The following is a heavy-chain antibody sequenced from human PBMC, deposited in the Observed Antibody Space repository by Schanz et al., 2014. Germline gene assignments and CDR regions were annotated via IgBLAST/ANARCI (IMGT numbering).Heavy chain of an antibody. CDR1: GFTVSSNH. CDR3: ASGVHVSSLQKGLQF. Sequence: EVRLVESGGGLVQPGGSLRLSCAASGFTVSSNHMSWVRQAPGNGLEWLSCIATSSSTRHYADSVKGRVTISRDNAKNSVSLQMRRLRGEDTAVYYCASGVHVSSLQKGLQFWGRGTLVIVSS. V-gene: IGHV3-48*01. D-gene: IGHD3-10*01. J-gene: IGHJ1*01. CDR2: IATSSSTR.